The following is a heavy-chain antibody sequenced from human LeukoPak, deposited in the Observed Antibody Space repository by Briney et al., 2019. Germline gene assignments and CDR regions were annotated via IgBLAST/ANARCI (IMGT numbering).Heavy chain of an antibody. CDR3: AKERGAFSAYDY. J-gene: IGHJ4*02. CDR2: ISPDGSGK. Sequence: PGRSLRLSCAASGFTFSNYGMHWVRQGPGKGLEWVAVISPDGSGKFYADAVKGRFTISRDNSMNTLFLQMNSLRGEDTALYYCAKERGAFSAYDYWGQGTLVTVS. V-gene: IGHV3-30*18. CDR1: GFTFSNYG. D-gene: IGHD6-19*01.